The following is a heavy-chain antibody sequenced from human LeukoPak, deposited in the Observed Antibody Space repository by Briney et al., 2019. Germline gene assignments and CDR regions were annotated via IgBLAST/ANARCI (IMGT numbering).Heavy chain of an antibody. V-gene: IGHV1-2*02. J-gene: IGHJ4*02. Sequence: ASVKVSCKASGYTFSGYYIHWVRQAPGQGLEWMGWINCNSGGTNYAQRFQGRVTMTRDTSISTAYMELSSLSSDDTAVYYCARIKCDSETGCGLWGQGTLVTVSS. CDR3: ARIKCDSETGCGL. CDR1: GYTFSGYY. D-gene: IGHD1-14*01. CDR2: INCNSGGT.